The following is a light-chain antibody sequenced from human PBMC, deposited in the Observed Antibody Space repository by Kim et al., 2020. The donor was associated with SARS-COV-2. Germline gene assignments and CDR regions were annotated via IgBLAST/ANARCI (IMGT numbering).Light chain of an antibody. CDR1: KLGDKY. Sequence: SYELTQPPSVSVSPGQTASITCSGDKLGDKYACWYQQKPGQSPVLVIYQDSKRPSGLPERFSGSNSGNTATLTISGTPAMDEADYYCQAWDSSSWVFGGG. J-gene: IGLJ3*02. V-gene: IGLV3-1*01. CDR3: QAWDSSSWV. CDR2: QDS.